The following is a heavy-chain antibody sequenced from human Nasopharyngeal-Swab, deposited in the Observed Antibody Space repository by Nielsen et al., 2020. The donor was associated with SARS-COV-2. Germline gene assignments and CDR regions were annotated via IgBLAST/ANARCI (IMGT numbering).Heavy chain of an antibody. D-gene: IGHD2-15*01. J-gene: IGHJ4*02. CDR2: INTNTGNP. CDR3: ASFICSGGSCHADY. CDR1: GYTFTSYA. Sequence: SVKVSCKASGYTFTSYAMNWVRQAPGQGLEWMGWINTNTGNPTYAQGFTGRFVFSLDTSVSTAYLQISSLKAEDTAVYYCASFICSGGSCHADYWGQGTLVTVSS. V-gene: IGHV7-4-1*02.